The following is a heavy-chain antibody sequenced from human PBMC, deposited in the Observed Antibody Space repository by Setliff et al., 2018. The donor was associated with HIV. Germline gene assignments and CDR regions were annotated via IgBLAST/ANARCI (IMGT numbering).Heavy chain of an antibody. D-gene: IGHD3-22*01. CDR3: AAGGYDSSGYFPPLFDY. V-gene: IGHV1-24*01. CDR2: FDPEDGET. CDR1: GYTLTEFS. Sequence: ASVKVSCKVSGYTLTEFSMHWVRQAPGKGLEWMGGFDPEDGETIYAQKFQGRVTMTEDTSTDTAYMELSSLRSEDTAVYYCAAGGYDSSGYFPPLFDYWGQGTLVTVSS. J-gene: IGHJ4*02.